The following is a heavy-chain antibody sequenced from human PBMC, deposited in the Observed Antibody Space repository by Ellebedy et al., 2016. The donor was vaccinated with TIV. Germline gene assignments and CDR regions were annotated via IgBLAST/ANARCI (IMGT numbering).Heavy chain of an antibody. Sequence: AASVKVSCKASGYTFTSYYMHWVRQAPGQGLEWMGIINPSGGSTSYAQKFQGRVTMTRDTSTSTVYMELSSLRSEDTAVYYCARVSGYESNYYYYGMDVWGQGTTVTVSS. CDR1: GYTFTSYY. V-gene: IGHV1-46*01. D-gene: IGHD5-12*01. CDR3: ARVSGYESNYYYYGMDV. CDR2: INPSGGST. J-gene: IGHJ6*02.